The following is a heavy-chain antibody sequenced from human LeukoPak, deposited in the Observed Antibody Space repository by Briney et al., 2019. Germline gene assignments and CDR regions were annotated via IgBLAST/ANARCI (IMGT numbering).Heavy chain of an antibody. V-gene: IGHV3-23*01. D-gene: IGHD3-22*01. J-gene: IGHJ4*02. CDR2: ISGSGSYT. CDR1: GFTFSSYA. CDR3: AKRRYDSSGHFDS. Sequence: GGSLRLSCAASGFTFSSYAMSWVRQAPGKGLEWVSAISGSGSYTDYADSVKGRFTISKDNSKNTLYMRMSSLRAEDTAVYFCAKRRYDSSGHFDSWGQGTLVTVSS.